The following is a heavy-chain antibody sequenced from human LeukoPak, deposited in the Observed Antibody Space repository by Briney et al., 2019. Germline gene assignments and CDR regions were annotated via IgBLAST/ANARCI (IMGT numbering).Heavy chain of an antibody. Sequence: GGSLRLSCAASGFTFSSYSMNWVRQAPGKGLEWVSSISSSSSYIYYADSVKGRFTISRDNAKNSLYLQMNSLRAEDTAVYYCARGGTGGSGSYYFDYWGQGTLVTVSS. J-gene: IGHJ4*02. V-gene: IGHV3-21*04. CDR1: GFTFSSYS. CDR3: ARGGTGGSGSYYFDY. D-gene: IGHD3-10*01. CDR2: ISSSSSYI.